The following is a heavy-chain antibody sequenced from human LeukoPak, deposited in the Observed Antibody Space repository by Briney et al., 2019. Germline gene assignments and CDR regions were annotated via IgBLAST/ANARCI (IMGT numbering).Heavy chain of an antibody. J-gene: IGHJ4*02. CDR1: GFSFSTYG. CDR2: IRYDGSDK. V-gene: IGHV3-30*02. CDR3: AKDGAFDY. Sequence: GGSLRLSCAASGFSFSTYGMRWVRQAPGKGLEWVASIRYDGSDKYYVDSVRGRFTISRDNSKNTLYLQMNSLRAEDTAVYYCAKDGAFDYWGQGTLVTVSS.